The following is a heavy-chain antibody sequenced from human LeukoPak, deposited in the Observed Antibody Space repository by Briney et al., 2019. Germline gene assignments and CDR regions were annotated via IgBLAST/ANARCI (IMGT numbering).Heavy chain of an antibody. D-gene: IGHD2-15*01. J-gene: IGHJ6*02. CDR1: GFTFSSYA. Sequence: GGSLRLSCAASGFTFSSYAMSWIRQAAGKGLEWVSYISSSGSTIYYADSVKGRFTISRDNAKNSLYLQMNSLRAEDTAVYYCASMFGYCSGGSCYSGVYYYGMDVWGQGTTVTVSS. CDR3: ASMFGYCSGGSCYSGVYYYGMDV. V-gene: IGHV3-11*01. CDR2: ISSSGSTI.